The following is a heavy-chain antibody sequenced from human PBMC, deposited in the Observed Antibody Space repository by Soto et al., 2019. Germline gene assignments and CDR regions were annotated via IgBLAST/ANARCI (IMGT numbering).Heavy chain of an antibody. CDR3: AHLYYYDSSGYYPFDY. J-gene: IGHJ4*02. Sequence: QITLKESGPTLVKPTQTLTLTCTFSGFSLSTSGVGVGWIRQPPGKALEWLALIYWDDDKRYSPSLKSRLTITKDTSKNQVVLTMTNMDPVDTATYYCAHLYYYDSSGYYPFDYWGQGTLLTVSS. V-gene: IGHV2-5*02. CDR1: GFSLSTSGVG. CDR2: IYWDDDK. D-gene: IGHD3-22*01.